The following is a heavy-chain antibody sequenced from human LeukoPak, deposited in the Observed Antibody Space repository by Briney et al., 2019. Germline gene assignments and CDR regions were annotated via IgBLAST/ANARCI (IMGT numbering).Heavy chain of an antibody. J-gene: IGHJ4*02. Sequence: ASVKVSCKASGYTFTGYYMHWVRQAPGQGLEWMGWINPNSGNTGYAQKFQGRVTMTRNTSISTAYMELSSLRSEDTAVYYCARGRTGSSGYLFDYWGQGTLVTVSS. CDR2: INPNSGNT. D-gene: IGHD3-22*01. CDR3: ARGRTGSSGYLFDY. CDR1: GYTFTGYY. V-gene: IGHV1-8*02.